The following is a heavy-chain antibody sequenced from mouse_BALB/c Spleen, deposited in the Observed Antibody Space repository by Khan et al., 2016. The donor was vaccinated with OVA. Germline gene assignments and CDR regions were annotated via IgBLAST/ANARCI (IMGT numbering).Heavy chain of an antibody. Sequence: VHVKQSGPELVKPGASVKMSCKASGYTFTSYVMHWVKQKPGLGLEWVGYIYPFNDDTKYHEKFKGKATLTSDKSSTTAYMELGSLTAEDPAVYYCAPGGNYCGSFAYWGQGTLVTVAA. CDR2: IYPFNDDT. D-gene: IGHD1-1*01. J-gene: IGHJ3*01. CDR3: APGGNYCGSFAY. V-gene: IGHV1S136*01. CDR1: GYTFTSYV.